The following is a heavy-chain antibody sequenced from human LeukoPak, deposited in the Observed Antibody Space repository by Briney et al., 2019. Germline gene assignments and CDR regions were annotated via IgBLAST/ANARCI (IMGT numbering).Heavy chain of an antibody. CDR3: ARAGGGIVGATRGKNYFDY. D-gene: IGHD1-26*01. CDR2: IYYSGST. J-gene: IGHJ4*02. CDR1: GGSFSGYY. V-gene: IGHV4-34*01. Sequence: PSETLSLTCAVYGGSFSGYYWSWIRQPPGKGLEWIGSIYYSGSTYYNPSLKSRVTISVDTSKNQFSLKLSSVTAADTAVYYCARAGGGIVGATRGKNYFDYWGQGTLVTVSS.